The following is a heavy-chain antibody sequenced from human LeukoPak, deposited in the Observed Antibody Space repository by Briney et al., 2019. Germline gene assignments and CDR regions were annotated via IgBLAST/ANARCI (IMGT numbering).Heavy chain of an antibody. CDR2: IWYDGSDK. J-gene: IGHJ3*02. D-gene: IGHD6-19*01. CDR3: ARAYSSGSGVETFDI. Sequence: PGGSLRLSCAASGFTFNNYAIHWVRQAPGKGLEWVAVIWYDGSDKYYGDSVKGRFSVSRDNSENRLYLQMNGLRAEDTAVYYCARAYSSGSGVETFDIWGQGTMVTVSS. V-gene: IGHV3-33*08. CDR1: GFTFNNYA.